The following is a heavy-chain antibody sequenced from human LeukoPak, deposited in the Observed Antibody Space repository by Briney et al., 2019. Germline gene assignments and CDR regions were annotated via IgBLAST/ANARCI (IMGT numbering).Heavy chain of an antibody. J-gene: IGHJ4*02. V-gene: IGHV4-34*01. CDR2: INHSGST. CDR3: ARHRVDYADPLDY. D-gene: IGHD4-17*01. Sequence: SETLSLTCAVYGGSFSGYYWSWIRQPPGKGLEWIGEINHSGSTYYNPSLKSRVTISVDSSKNQFSLKLSSVTAADTAVFYCARHRVDYADPLDYWGQGTLVTVSS. CDR1: GGSFSGYY.